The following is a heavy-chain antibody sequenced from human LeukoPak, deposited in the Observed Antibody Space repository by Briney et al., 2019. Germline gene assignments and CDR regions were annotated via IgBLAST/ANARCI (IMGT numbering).Heavy chain of an antibody. D-gene: IGHD5-24*01. CDR1: GDSIRSHY. CDR2: IYNSATT. V-gene: IGHV4-59*11. Sequence: PSGTLSLTCTVSGDSIRSHYCAWIRQSPGKGLEWIGHIYNSATTDYNPSFKSRVTISLDTSKKQFSLKMTSVTALDSAVYYCARGGEGYNDDAFEVWGLGTAVTVSS. J-gene: IGHJ3*01. CDR3: ARGGEGYNDDAFEV.